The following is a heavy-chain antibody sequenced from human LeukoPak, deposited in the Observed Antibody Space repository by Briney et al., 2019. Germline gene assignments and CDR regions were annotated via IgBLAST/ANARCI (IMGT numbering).Heavy chain of an antibody. D-gene: IGHD3-10*02. CDR2: IKQDGSEK. J-gene: IGHJ6*04. CDR3: AELGITMIGGV. Sequence: GGSLRLSCAAAGFTFSSYWMSWVRQAPGKGLELVANIKQDGSEKYYVDSVKGRFTISRDNAKNTLYLQMNSLRAEATAVYYCAELGITMIGGVWGKGTTVTISS. CDR1: GFTFSSYW. V-gene: IGHV3-7*03.